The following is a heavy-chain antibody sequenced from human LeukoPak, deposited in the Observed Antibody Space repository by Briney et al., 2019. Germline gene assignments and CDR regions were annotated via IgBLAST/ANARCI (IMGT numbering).Heavy chain of an antibody. J-gene: IGHJ4*02. CDR3: ARGVTTFFDH. CDR1: GGSICSFN. V-gene: IGHV4-4*08. CDR2: AYAPKSSRDDDDETGCDNN. Sequence: SETLSLTCTISGGSICSFNWGWIWKYPGRDPELTGHAYAPKSSRDDDDETGCDNNDYNPALKSRVTISLDMSKKQVSLKLRAVPSADAAVYFCARGVTTFFDHWGQGALVVVSA. D-gene: IGHD2-21*02.